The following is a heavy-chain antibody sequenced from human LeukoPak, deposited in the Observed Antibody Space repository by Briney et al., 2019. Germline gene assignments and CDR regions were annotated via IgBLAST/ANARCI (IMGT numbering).Heavy chain of an antibody. J-gene: IGHJ6*02. CDR3: TRDRHGMDV. Sequence: GGSLRLSCAASGFTFSSYDMHWVRQPTGKGLEWVSAIGVAGDTFYAGSVKGRFTISRENAKNALSLQMNSLRAGDTAVYYCTRDRHGMDVWGQGTTVTVSS. V-gene: IGHV3-13*01. CDR1: GFTFSSYD. CDR2: IGVAGDT.